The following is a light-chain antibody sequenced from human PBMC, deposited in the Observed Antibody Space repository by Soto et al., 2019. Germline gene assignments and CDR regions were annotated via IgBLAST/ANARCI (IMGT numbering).Light chain of an antibody. V-gene: IGLV2-23*02. CDR3: CSYAGSGTFPYV. J-gene: IGLJ1*01. CDR2: EVS. CDR1: SSDVGSFNL. Sequence: QSALTQPASVSGSPGQSITISCTGTSSDVGSFNLVSWYQQHPGKAPKLMIYEVSKRPSGVSNRFSGSKSANTASRTISGLQAEDEADYYCCSYAGSGTFPYVFGTGTKVTVL.